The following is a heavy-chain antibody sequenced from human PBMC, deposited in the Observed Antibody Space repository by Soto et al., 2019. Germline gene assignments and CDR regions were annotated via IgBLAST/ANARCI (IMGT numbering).Heavy chain of an antibody. CDR1: GGTFSSYA. V-gene: IGHV1-69*13. CDR2: IIPIFGTA. J-gene: IGHJ6*02. Sequence: ASVKVSCKASGGTFSSYAISWVRQAPGQGLEWMGGIIPIFGTANYAQKFQGRVTITADESTSTAYMELSSLRSEDTAVYYCARDLGREMATFRRAYYGMDVWGQGNTVTVS. CDR3: ARDLGREMATFRRAYYGMDV. D-gene: IGHD5-12*01.